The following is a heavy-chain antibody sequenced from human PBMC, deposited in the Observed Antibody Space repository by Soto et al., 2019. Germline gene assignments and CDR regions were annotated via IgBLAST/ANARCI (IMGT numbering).Heavy chain of an antibody. CDR1: GDSISSGGYY. CDR3: ARGHYGSGSYSTFDY. CDR2: IYHSGST. J-gene: IGHJ4*02. Sequence: QVQLQESGPGLVTPSQTLSLTCTVSGDSISSGGYYWTWIRQHPGKGLEWIGYIYHSGSTYYNPSLRSRVTISVDTSENQFSLKLSAVTAADTAVYYCARGHYGSGSYSTFDYCGQGTLVTVSS. V-gene: IGHV4-31*03. D-gene: IGHD3-10*01.